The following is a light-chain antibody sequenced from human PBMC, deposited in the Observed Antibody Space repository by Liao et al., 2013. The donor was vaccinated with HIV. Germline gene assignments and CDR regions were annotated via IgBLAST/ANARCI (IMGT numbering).Light chain of an antibody. Sequence: SYELTQPPSVSVAPGKTARITCGGINIGSKTVHWYQQRPGQAPVLVIYKDSERPSGIPERFSGSNSGNTATLTISGTQAMDEADYYCQAWDSSTVVFGGGTKLTVL. CDR2: KDS. J-gene: IGLJ2*01. V-gene: IGLV3-21*01. CDR1: NIGSKT. CDR3: QAWDSSTVV.